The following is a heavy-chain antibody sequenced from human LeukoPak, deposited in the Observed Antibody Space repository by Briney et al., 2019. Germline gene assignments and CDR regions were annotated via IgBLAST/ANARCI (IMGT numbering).Heavy chain of an antibody. V-gene: IGHV3-7*01. CDR2: INKDGSEE. J-gene: IGHJ6*02. Sequence: GGSLRLSCAAPEFMFSDYWMSWVRQAPGKGPEWVASINKDGSEEYYADSVKGRFTVSRDNAKNSLFLQMNNLRVEDTAIYYCATYDNWVAGDVWGQGTTVSVSS. D-gene: IGHD1-1*01. CDR3: ATYDNWVAGDV. CDR1: EFMFSDYW.